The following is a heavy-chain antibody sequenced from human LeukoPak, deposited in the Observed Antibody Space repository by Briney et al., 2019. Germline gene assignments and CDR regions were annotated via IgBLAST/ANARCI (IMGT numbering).Heavy chain of an antibody. CDR3: ARGPNMVRGVIITPYFDY. J-gene: IGHJ4*02. Sequence: SETLSLTCSFSGGSISSYYWSWIRQPAGKGLEWIGRIHTSGSTNYNPSLKSRVTMSVDTSKNQFSLKLSSVTAADTAVYYCARGPNMVRGVIITPYFDYWGQGTLVTVSS. CDR2: IHTSGST. CDR1: GGSISSYY. V-gene: IGHV4-4*07. D-gene: IGHD3-10*01.